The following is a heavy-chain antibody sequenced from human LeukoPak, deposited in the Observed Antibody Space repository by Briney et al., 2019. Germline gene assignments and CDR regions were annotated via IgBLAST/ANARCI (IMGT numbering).Heavy chain of an antibody. D-gene: IGHD1-14*01. V-gene: IGHV3-33*01. Sequence: GGSLRLSCAASGFPFSNFGMHWVRQAPGKGLEWVTLIWSNGRNKFYSDSLKGRFTVSRDSAKNMLYLQMDSLRAEDTAVYYCARDSPLDYWGQGTLVTVSS. J-gene: IGHJ4*02. CDR2: IWSNGRNK. CDR3: ARDSPLDY. CDR1: GFPFSNFG.